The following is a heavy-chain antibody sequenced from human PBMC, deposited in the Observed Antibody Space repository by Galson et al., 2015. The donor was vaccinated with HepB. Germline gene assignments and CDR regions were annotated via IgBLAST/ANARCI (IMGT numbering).Heavy chain of an antibody. CDR1: GDSVSSNSAA. V-gene: IGHV6-1*01. Sequence: CAISGDSVSSNSAAWNRIRQSPSRGLEWLGRTYYRSKWYNDYAVSVKSRITINPDTSKNQFSLQLNSVTPEDTAMYYCARETAMVRGIINPFDYWSQGTLVTVSS. J-gene: IGHJ4*02. D-gene: IGHD3-10*01. CDR3: ARETAMVRGIINPFDY. CDR2: TYYRSKWYN.